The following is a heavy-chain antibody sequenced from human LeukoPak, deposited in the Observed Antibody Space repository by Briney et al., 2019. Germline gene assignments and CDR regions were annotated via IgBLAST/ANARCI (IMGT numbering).Heavy chain of an antibody. J-gene: IGHJ6*02. CDR3: AKDKNDILTGYYYYYGMDV. V-gene: IGHV3-7*03. CDR1: GFIFSTSW. Sequence: PGGSLRLSCAGSGFIFSTSWMSWVRQAPGKGLEWVANIKEDGSEKHCVDSVKGRFTISRDNSKNSLYLQMNSLRTEDTALYYCAKDKNDILTGYYYYYGMDVWGQGTTVTVSS. D-gene: IGHD3-9*01. CDR2: IKEDGSEK.